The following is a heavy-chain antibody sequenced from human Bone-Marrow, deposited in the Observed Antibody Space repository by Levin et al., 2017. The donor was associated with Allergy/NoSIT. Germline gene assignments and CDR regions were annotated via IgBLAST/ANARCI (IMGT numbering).Heavy chain of an antibody. CDR1: GFTFSSYA. Sequence: PGGSLRLSCAASGFTFSSYAMSWVRQAPGKGLEWVSAISGSGGSTYYADSVKGRFTISRDNSKNTLYLQMNSLRAEDTAVYYCAKWGLEGFPMAEYFQHWGQGTLVTVSS. D-gene: IGHD3-16*01. J-gene: IGHJ1*01. CDR2: ISGSGGST. V-gene: IGHV3-23*01. CDR3: AKWGLEGFPMAEYFQH.